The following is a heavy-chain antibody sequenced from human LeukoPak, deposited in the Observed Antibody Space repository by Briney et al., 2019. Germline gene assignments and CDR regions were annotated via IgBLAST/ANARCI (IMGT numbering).Heavy chain of an antibody. V-gene: IGHV3-23*01. CDR2: ISGSGGST. D-gene: IGHD2-21*02. CDR3: AKDLGIVVVTASDY. J-gene: IGHJ4*02. Sequence: GGSLRLSCAASGFTFSSYAMSWVRQAPGKGLEWVSAISGSGGSTYYADSVKGRFTISRDNSKNTLYLQMNSLRAEDTVVYYCAKDLGIVVVTASDYWGQGTLVTVSS. CDR1: GFTFSSYA.